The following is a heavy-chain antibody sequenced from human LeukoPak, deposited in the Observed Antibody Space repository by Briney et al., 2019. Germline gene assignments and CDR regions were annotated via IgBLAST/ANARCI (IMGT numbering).Heavy chain of an antibody. J-gene: IGHJ4*02. CDR3: ARGFDRGPDY. D-gene: IGHD3-10*01. V-gene: IGHV1-2*02. Sequence: ASLKVSCKASGFTFTDHYMHWVRQAPGQGLEWMGWINGKSGVTFYAQQFQDRITVTRDTSISTMYLELNRLTSADTAIYYCARGFDRGPDYWGPGTLVAVSS. CDR1: GFTFTDHY. CDR2: INGKSGVT.